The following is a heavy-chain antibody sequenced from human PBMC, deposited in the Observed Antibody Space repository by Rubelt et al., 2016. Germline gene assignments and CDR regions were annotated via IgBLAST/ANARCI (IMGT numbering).Heavy chain of an antibody. V-gene: IGHV3-20*04. CDR1: GFTFDDYG. CDR3: ARDLVSRDKWIQLWFEAGGTNKYYGMDV. CDR2: INWNGGST. D-gene: IGHD5-18*01. Sequence: GGSLRLSCAASGFTFDDYGMSWVRQAPGKGLEWVSGINWNGGSTGYADSVKGRFTISRDNSKNTLYLQMNSLRAEDTAVYYCARDLVSRDKWIQLWFEAGGTNKYYGMDVWGQGTTVTVSS. J-gene: IGHJ6*02.